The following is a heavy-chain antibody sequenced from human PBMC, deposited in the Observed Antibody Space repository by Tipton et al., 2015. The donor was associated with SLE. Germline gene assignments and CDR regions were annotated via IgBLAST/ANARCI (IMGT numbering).Heavy chain of an antibody. CDR1: GGSISSSSYY. CDR2: IYYSGST. Sequence: TLSLTCTVSGGSISSSSYYWGWIRQPPGKGLEWIGYIYYSGSTNYNPSLKSRVTISVDTSKNQFSLKLSSVTAADTAVYYCASVYGYGPFDYWGQGTLVTVSS. V-gene: IGHV4-61*05. D-gene: IGHD5-18*01. CDR3: ASVYGYGPFDY. J-gene: IGHJ4*02.